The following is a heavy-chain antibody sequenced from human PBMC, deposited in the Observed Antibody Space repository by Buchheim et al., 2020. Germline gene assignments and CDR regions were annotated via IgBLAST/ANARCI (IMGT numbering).Heavy chain of an antibody. CDR3: ANPDTVVVPAATTNYGMDV. CDR1: GFTFSSYA. Sequence: EVQLLESGGGLVQPGGSLRLSCAASGFTFSSYAMSWVRQAPGKGLEWVSAISGSGGSTYYADSVKGRFTISRDNSKNTLYLQMNSLRAEDTAVYYCANPDTVVVPAATTNYGMDVWGQGTT. V-gene: IGHV3-23*01. J-gene: IGHJ6*02. D-gene: IGHD2-2*01. CDR2: ISGSGGST.